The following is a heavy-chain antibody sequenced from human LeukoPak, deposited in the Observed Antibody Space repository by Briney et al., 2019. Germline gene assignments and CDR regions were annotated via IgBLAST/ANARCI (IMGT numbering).Heavy chain of an antibody. CDR1: GGTFISYA. D-gene: IGHD3-10*01. CDR3: ARVSVRLHGRVDAFDI. CDR2: IIPIFGTA. J-gene: IGHJ3*02. V-gene: IGHV1-69*13. Sequence: ASVKVSCKASGGTFISYAISWVRQAPGQGLEWMGGIIPIFGTANYAQKFQGRVTITADESTSTAYMELSSLRSEDTAVYYCARVSVRLHGRVDAFDIWGQGTMVTVSS.